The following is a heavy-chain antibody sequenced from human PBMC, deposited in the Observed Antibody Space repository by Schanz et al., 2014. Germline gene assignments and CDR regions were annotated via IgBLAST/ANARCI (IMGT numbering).Heavy chain of an antibody. CDR1: GFTFRDYA. D-gene: IGHD3-10*01. CDR3: AKQYASGTQAYFDY. V-gene: IGHV3-23*04. CDR2: ITGSSDTI. J-gene: IGHJ4*02. Sequence: EVQLVESGGGLVQPGESLRVSCAASGFTFRDYAMSWVRQAPGKGLQWVSGITGSSDTIVYADSVKGRFTISRDNSKNTLYLQMNSLRADDSAVFYCAKQYASGTQAYFDYWGQGALVTVSS.